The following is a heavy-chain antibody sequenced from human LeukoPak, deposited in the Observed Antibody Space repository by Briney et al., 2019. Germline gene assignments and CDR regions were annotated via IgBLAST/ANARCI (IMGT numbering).Heavy chain of an antibody. CDR1: GFTFDDYG. D-gene: IGHD2-15*01. CDR2: INWNGGSI. Sequence: GGSLRLSCVGSGFTFDDYGMTWVRQAPGKGLEWVSGINWNGGSIGYADSVKGRFTVSRDDAKNSLYLQMTSLRAEDTALYYCARGYRSGGSCFAFDYWGQGTLVTVSS. J-gene: IGHJ4*02. V-gene: IGHV3-20*04. CDR3: ARGYRSGGSCFAFDY.